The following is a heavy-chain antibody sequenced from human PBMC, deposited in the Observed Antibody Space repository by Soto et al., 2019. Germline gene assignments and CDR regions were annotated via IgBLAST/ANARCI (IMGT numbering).Heavy chain of an antibody. V-gene: IGHV3-53*01. CDR1: GFTVSSNY. J-gene: IGHJ4*02. D-gene: IGHD2-21*01. CDR2: IYNVGST. CDR3: ARVSGQPLLWY. Sequence: EVQLVESGGGLIQPGGSLRLSCAASGFTVSSNYMIWVRQAPGKGLEWVSVIYNVGSTYYADSVKGRFTISRDTSKHTLFLQLNSLRAEDTAVYYCARVSGQPLLWYWVQGTLVTVSS.